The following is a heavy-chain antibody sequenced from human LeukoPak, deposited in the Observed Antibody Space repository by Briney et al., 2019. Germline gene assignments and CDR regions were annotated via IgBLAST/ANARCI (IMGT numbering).Heavy chain of an antibody. J-gene: IGHJ4*02. D-gene: IGHD3-9*01. CDR1: GFTFSSYA. V-gene: IGHV3-23*01. CDR3: AKVKGGGEYYDILTGYLARFYFDY. Sequence: PGASLRLSCAASGFTFSSYAMSWVRQAPGKGLEWVSAISGSGGITYYADSAKGRFTISRDNSKNTLYLQMNSLRAEDTAVYYCAKVKGGGEYYDILTGYLARFYFDYWGQGTLVTVSS. CDR2: ISGSGGIT.